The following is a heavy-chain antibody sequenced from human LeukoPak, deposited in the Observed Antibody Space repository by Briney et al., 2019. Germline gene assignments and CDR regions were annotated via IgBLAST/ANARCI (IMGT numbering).Heavy chain of an antibody. Sequence: GGTLRLSCAASGFTFSSYGMSWVRQAPGKGLEWVSAISGSGGSTYYADSVKGRFTISRDNSKNTLYLQMNSLRAEDTAVYYCARWARDSSGWYVGYFDYWGQGTLVTVSS. V-gene: IGHV3-23*01. CDR1: GFTFSSYG. CDR2: ISGSGGST. J-gene: IGHJ4*02. D-gene: IGHD6-19*01. CDR3: ARWARDSSGWYVGYFDY.